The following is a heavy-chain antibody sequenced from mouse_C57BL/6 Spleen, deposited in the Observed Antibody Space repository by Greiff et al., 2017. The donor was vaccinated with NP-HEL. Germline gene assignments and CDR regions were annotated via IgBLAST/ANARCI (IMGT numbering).Heavy chain of an antibody. D-gene: IGHD1-1*01. J-gene: IGHJ1*03. Sequence: VQLQQSGPELVKPGASVKISCKASGYSFTGYYMNWVKQSPEKSLEWIGEINPSTGGTTYNQKFKAKATLTVDKSSSTAYMQLKSLTSEDSAVYYCANYYGSSYVRYFDVWGTGTTVTVSS. CDR2: INPSTGGT. CDR1: GYSFTGYY. CDR3: ANYYGSSYVRYFDV. V-gene: IGHV1-42*01.